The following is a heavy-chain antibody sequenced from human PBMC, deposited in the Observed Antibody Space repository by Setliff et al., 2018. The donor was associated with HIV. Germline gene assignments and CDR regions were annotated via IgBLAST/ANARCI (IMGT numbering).Heavy chain of an antibody. D-gene: IGHD6-6*01. V-gene: IGHV4-61*09. J-gene: IGHJ3*02. CDR3: ARVPPEYSSSSQAFDI. CDR1: HGSITSTSYY. Sequence: PSETLSLTCIVSHGSITSTSYYWSWIRQPAGKGLEWIGHIYTTGSTNYNPSLTSRVTISVDTSKNKFSLKMRSVTAADTAVYYCARVPPEYSSSSQAFDIWGQGTKVTVS. CDR2: IYTTGST.